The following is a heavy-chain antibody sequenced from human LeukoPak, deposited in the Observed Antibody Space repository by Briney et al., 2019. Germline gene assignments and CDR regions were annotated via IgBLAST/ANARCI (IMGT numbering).Heavy chain of an antibody. D-gene: IGHD4-23*01. J-gene: IGHJ4*02. Sequence: GESLRLSCAASGFTFSTYAMSWVRQAPGKGLEWVSISGSGGSTHYADSVKGRFTISRDNSKNTLFLQMNSLRAEDTAVYYCAKVRSDYGGKGAFDYWGQGTLVTVSS. CDR2: ISGSGGST. CDR3: AKVRSDYGGKGAFDY. V-gene: IGHV3-23*01. CDR1: GFTFSTYA.